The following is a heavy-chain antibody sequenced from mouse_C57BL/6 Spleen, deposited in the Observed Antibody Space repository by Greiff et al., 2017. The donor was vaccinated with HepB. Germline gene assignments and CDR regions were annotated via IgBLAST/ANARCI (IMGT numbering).Heavy chain of an antibody. CDR1: GYSFTSYY. CDR2: IYPGSGNT. J-gene: IGHJ1*03. D-gene: IGHD2-5*01. Sequence: QVQLQQSGPELVKPGASVKISCKASGYSFTSYYIHWVKQRPGQGLEWIGWIYPGSGNTKYNEKFKGKATLTADTSSSTAYMQLSSLTSEDSAVYYCARSSSNYVGWYFDVWGTGTTVTVSS. CDR3: ARSSSNYVGWYFDV. V-gene: IGHV1-66*01.